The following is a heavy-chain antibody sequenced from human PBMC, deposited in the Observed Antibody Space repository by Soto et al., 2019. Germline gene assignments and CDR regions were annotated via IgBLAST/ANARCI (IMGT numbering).Heavy chain of an antibody. D-gene: IGHD3-9*01. CDR2: ISGGGGST. V-gene: IGHV3-23*01. J-gene: IGHJ4*02. CDR1: GFTFSSYA. CDR3: AKVLAKYYDILTGYDDY. Sequence: GGSLRLSCAASGFTFSSYAMSWVRQAPGKGLEWVSAISGGGGSTYYADSVKGRFTISRDNSKNTLYLQMNSLRAEDTAVYYCAKVLAKYYDILTGYDDYWGQGTLVTVSS.